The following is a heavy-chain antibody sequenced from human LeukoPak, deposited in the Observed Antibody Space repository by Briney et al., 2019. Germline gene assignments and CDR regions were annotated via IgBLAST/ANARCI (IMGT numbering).Heavy chain of an antibody. D-gene: IGHD1-26*01. CDR3: ARKDGIVGAPDAFDI. V-gene: IGHV3-21*01. CDR2: ISSSSSYI. Sequence: GGSLRLSCAASGFTFSSYSMNWVRQAPGKGLEWVSSISSSSSYIYYADSVEGRFTISRDNAKNSLYLQMNSLRAEDTAVYYCARKDGIVGAPDAFDIWGQGTMVTVSS. CDR1: GFTFSSYS. J-gene: IGHJ3*02.